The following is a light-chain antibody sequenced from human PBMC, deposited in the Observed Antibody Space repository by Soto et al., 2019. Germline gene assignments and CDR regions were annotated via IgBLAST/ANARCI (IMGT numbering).Light chain of an antibody. Sequence: EVVLTQSPVTLSLSPGERATLSCRASQSFRGLLAWYQQKPGQAPRLLIYDAYNRATGIPPRFSGSGSGTDFTLTISSLEPEDSAVYYCKQRHMWPITFGQATRLEIK. CDR2: DAY. J-gene: IGKJ5*01. V-gene: IGKV3-11*01. CDR3: KQRHMWPIT. CDR1: QSFRGL.